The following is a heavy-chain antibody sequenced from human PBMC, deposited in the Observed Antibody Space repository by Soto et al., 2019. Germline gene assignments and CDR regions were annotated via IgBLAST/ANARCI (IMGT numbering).Heavy chain of an antibody. V-gene: IGHV3-30*18. D-gene: IGHD3-22*01. CDR2: ISYDGSNK. Sequence: QVQLVESGGGVVQPGRSLRLSCAASGFTFSSYGMHWVRQAPGKGLEWVAVISYDGSNKYYADSVKGRFTISRDNSKNTLYLQMNSLRAEDTAVYYCAKSAASSGYYYRDYYYYGMDVWGQGTTVTVSS. J-gene: IGHJ6*02. CDR3: AKSAASSGYYYRDYYYYGMDV. CDR1: GFTFSSYG.